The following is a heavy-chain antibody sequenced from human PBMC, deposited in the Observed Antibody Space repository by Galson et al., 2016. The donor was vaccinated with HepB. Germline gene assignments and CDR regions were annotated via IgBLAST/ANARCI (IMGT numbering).Heavy chain of an antibody. V-gene: IGHV3-23*01. D-gene: IGHD6-19*01. J-gene: IGHJ4*02. CDR2: ISDSGDNT. Sequence: SLRLSCAASGFTFSSYAMSWVRQAPGKGLEWVSAISDSGDNTYYADSVKGRFTISRDNSKNTLYLQMNSLRAEDTAVYYCTFESTQSSMAGNYWGQGTLGTVSS. CDR1: GFTFSSYA. CDR3: TFESTQSSMAGNY.